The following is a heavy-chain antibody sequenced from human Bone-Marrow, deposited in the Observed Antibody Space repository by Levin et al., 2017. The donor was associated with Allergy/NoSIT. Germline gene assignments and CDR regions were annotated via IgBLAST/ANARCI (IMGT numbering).Heavy chain of an antibody. D-gene: IGHD3-22*01. CDR2: IYTDGTT. CDR1: GFTFSNNY. V-gene: IGHV3-53*01. J-gene: IGHJ4*02. CDR3: VRGLGDPRGFYYDGCSY. Sequence: QAGGSLRLSCAASGFTFSNNYMNWVRQAPGKGLEWVAIIYTDGTTYYGDSVKGRFTISRDNSKNTLYLQMNSLRAEDTAVYYCVRGLGDPRGFYYDGCSYWGQGTLVTVSS.